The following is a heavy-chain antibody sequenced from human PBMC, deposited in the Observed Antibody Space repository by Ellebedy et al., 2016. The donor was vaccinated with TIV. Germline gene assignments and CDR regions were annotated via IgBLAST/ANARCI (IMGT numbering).Heavy chain of an antibody. V-gene: IGHV3-23*01. CDR2: ISGSGGST. CDR3: AGSSSGYYVVGYYYGMDV. CDR1: GFTFSSYA. Sequence: GESLKISCAASGFTFSSYAMSWVRQAPGKGLEWVSAISGSGGSTYYADSVKGRFTISRDNSKNTLYLQMNSLRAEDTAVYYCAGSSSGYYVVGYYYGMDVWGQGTTVTVSS. D-gene: IGHD3-22*01. J-gene: IGHJ6*02.